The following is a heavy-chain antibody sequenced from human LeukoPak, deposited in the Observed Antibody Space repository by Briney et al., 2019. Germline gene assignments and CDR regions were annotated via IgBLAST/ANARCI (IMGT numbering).Heavy chain of an antibody. Sequence: SQTLSLTCTVSGGSISSGSYYWSWIRQPAGKGLEWIGRIYTSGSTNYNPSLKSRVTISVDTSKNQFSLKLSSVTAADTAVYYCARDYSYGYAGFFDYWGQGTLVTASS. CDR2: IYTSGST. CDR1: GGSISSGSYY. V-gene: IGHV4-61*02. J-gene: IGHJ4*02. CDR3: ARDYSYGYAGFFDY. D-gene: IGHD5-18*01.